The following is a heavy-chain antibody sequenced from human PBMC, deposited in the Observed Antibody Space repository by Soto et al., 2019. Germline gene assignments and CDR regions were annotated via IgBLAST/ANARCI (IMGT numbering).Heavy chain of an antibody. CDR3: ARGRYGSGSYSSSYFGMDV. V-gene: IGHV4-34*01. Sequence: SETLSLTCAVYGGSFSVYSWTWIRQPPGKGLEWIGEINHRGSTDYNPSLKSRVTISVDTSKNQFSLNLSSVTPADTAVYYCARGRYGSGSYSSSYFGMDVWGQGTTVTVSS. CDR1: GGSFSVYS. D-gene: IGHD3-10*01. J-gene: IGHJ6*02. CDR2: INHRGST.